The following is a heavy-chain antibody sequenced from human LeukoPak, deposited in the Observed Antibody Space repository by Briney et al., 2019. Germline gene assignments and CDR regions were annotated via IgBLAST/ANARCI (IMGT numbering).Heavy chain of an antibody. Sequence: ASVKVSCKASGYTFTGYYMHWLRQAPGQGLEWMGWINPNSGGTRFGQKFRGRVTMTRDTSINTAYLELAGLRSDDRAVYYCARGPTWEQLDYWGQGTLVTVSS. J-gene: IGHJ4*02. CDR3: ARGPTWEQLDY. V-gene: IGHV1-2*02. CDR2: INPNSGGT. D-gene: IGHD1-26*01. CDR1: GYTFTGYY.